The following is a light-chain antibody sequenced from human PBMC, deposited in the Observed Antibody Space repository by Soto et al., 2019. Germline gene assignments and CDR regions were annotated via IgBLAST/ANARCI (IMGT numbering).Light chain of an antibody. J-gene: IGKJ2*01. Sequence: EIVLTQSPGTLSLSPGERATLSCRASQSVSSSYLAWYQQKPGQAPRLLIYGASSRATGIPDRFSGSGSGTDFTLTISRLELEDFAVYYCHQYGSSPYTFGQGTKLEIK. V-gene: IGKV3-20*01. CDR3: HQYGSSPYT. CDR2: GAS. CDR1: QSVSSSY.